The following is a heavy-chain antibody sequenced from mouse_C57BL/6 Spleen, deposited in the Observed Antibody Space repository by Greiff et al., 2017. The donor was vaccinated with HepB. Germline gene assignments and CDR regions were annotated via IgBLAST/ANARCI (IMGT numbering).Heavy chain of an antibody. J-gene: IGHJ4*01. CDR1: GFTFSDYG. Sequence: EVQGVESGGGLVQPGGSLKLSCAASGFTFSDYGMAWVRQAPRKGPEWVAFISNLAYSIYYADTVTGRFTISRENAKNTLYLEMSSLRSEDTAMYYCARRRLEGAMDYWGQGTSVTVSS. D-gene: IGHD2-2*01. CDR3: ARRRLEGAMDY. CDR2: ISNLAYSI. V-gene: IGHV5-15*01.